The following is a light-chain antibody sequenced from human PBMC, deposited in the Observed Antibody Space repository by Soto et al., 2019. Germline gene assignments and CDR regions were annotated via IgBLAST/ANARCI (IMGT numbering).Light chain of an antibody. Sequence: DIQMTQSPSSLSASVGDRVTITCRASQSISSYLNWYQQKPGKAPKLLIYAASSLQSGVPSRFSGSGSGTDFTLTISSLQPEDFATDYCQQSSSTPLTFGGGTKVEIK. CDR1: QSISSY. CDR3: QQSSSTPLT. CDR2: AAS. V-gene: IGKV1-39*01. J-gene: IGKJ4*01.